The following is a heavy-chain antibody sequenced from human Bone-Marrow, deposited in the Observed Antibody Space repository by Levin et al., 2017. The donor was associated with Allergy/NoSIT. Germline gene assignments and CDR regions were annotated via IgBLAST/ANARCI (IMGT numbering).Heavy chain of an antibody. CDR2: ISAYTGNT. CDR1: GYKFNSYG. CDR3: ARDRIQGEVIIPWRHYYYGLDD. Sequence: ASVKVSCKASGYKFNSYGISWVRQAPGQGLEWMGWISAYTGNTENAQNLQGRVTMTTDTSTSTAYMDLRSLRSDDTAVYYCARDRIQGEVIIPWRHYYYGLDDWGQGTTVTVSS. D-gene: IGHD5-18*01. V-gene: IGHV1-18*01. J-gene: IGHJ6*02.